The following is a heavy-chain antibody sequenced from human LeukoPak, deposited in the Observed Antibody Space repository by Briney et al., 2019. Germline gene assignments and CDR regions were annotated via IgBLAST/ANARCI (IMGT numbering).Heavy chain of an antibody. CDR2: ISHSGGAT. V-gene: IGHV3-23*01. Sequence: PGGSLRLSCAASQFTFSSSDMSWVRQAPGKGLEWVAAISHSGGATYYADSVKGRFTISRDNSKNALYLQMNSLRAEDTAVYYCAKPRWETNAARVFNIWGQGKMVTVSS. D-gene: IGHD1-26*01. J-gene: IGHJ3*02. CDR1: QFTFSSSD. CDR3: AKPRWETNAARVFNI.